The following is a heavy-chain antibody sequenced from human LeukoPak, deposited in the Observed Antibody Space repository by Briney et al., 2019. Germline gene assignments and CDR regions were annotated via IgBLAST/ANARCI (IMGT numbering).Heavy chain of an antibody. Sequence: GGSLRLSCAASGFTFSNAWMSWVRQAPGKGLEWVGRIKSKTDGGTTDYAAPVKGRFTISRDDSKNTLYLQMNSLKTGDTAVYYCTTDRGYSYVSGYYWGQGTLVTVSS. CDR3: TTDRGYSYVSGYY. D-gene: IGHD5-18*01. CDR2: IKSKTDGGTT. V-gene: IGHV3-15*01. J-gene: IGHJ4*02. CDR1: GFTFSNAW.